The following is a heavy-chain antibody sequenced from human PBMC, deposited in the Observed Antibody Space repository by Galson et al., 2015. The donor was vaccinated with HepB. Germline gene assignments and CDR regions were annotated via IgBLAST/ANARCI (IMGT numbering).Heavy chain of an antibody. CDR1: GFTFSSYG. CDR2: ISYDGSNK. CDR3: AKDVDSGSGSKIPGWFDP. V-gene: IGHV3-30*18. D-gene: IGHD3-10*01. J-gene: IGHJ5*02. Sequence: SLRLSCAASGFTFSSYGMHWVRQAPGKGLEWVAVISYDGSNKYYADSVKGRFTISRDNSKNTLYLQMNSLRAEDTAVYYCAKDVDSGSGSKIPGWFDPWGQGTLVTVSS.